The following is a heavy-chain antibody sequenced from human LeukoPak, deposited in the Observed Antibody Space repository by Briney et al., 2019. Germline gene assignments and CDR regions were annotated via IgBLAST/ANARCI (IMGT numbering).Heavy chain of an antibody. Sequence: GGSLRLSCAASGFTFRSYAMSWVRQAPGKGLEWVSAISGSGDITYYADSVKGRFTMSRDNFKNTLYLQMNSLGAEDTAVYYCAKVSRFAVVPAAMPDYWGQGIQVTVSS. CDR2: ISGSGDIT. CDR1: GFTFRSYA. J-gene: IGHJ4*02. D-gene: IGHD2-2*01. CDR3: AKVSRFAVVPAAMPDY. V-gene: IGHV3-23*01.